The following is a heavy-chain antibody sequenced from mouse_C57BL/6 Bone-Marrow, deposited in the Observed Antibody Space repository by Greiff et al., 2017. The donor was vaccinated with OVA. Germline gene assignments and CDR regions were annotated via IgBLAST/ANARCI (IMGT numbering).Heavy chain of an antibody. Sequence: VQGVESGAELVRPGASVTLSCKASGYTFTDYEMHWVKQTPVHGLEWIGAIDPETGGTAYNQKFKGKAILTSDKSSSTAYMELRSLTSEDSAVYYCARERSYDGYYWFAYWGQGTLVTVSA. D-gene: IGHD2-3*01. CDR2: IDPETGGT. CDR3: ARERSYDGYYWFAY. V-gene: IGHV1-15*01. CDR1: GYTFTDYE. J-gene: IGHJ3*01.